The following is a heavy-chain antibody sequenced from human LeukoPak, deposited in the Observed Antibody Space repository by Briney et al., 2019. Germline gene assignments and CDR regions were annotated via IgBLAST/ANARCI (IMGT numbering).Heavy chain of an antibody. D-gene: IGHD3-3*01. CDR3: SRGGGLSYYDFWSGYYGNDYYYMDV. Sequence: SEPLSLTCTVSGGSISSYYWSWIRQPAGKGLEWIGRIYTSGSTNYNPSLKSRVTMSVDTSKNQSSLQLSSVTAADTAVFLCSRGGGLSYYDFWSGYYGNDYYYMDVWGKGTTVTVSS. V-gene: IGHV4-4*07. CDR2: IYTSGST. CDR1: GGSISSYY. J-gene: IGHJ6*03.